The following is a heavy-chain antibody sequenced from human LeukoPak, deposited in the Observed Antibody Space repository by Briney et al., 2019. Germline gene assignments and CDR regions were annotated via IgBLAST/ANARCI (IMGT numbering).Heavy chain of an antibody. D-gene: IGHD3-22*01. Sequence: GGSLRLSCAASGFTFSSYWMHWVRQAPGKGLVWVSRINSDGSSTSYADSVKGRFTISRDNAKNTLYLQMNSLRAEDTAVYYCARVGDSSGYYGYYYYYYGMDVWGQGTTVTVSS. CDR3: ARVGDSSGYYGYYYYYYGMDV. V-gene: IGHV3-74*01. J-gene: IGHJ6*02. CDR2: INSDGSST. CDR1: GFTFSSYW.